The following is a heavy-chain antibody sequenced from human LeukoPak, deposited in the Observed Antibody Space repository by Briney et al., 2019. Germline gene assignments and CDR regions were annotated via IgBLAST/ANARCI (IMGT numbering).Heavy chain of an antibody. CDR2: IYHSGST. CDR1: GYSISSGYY. Sequence: SETLSLTCTVSGYSISSGYYWGWIRQPPGKGLEWIGSIYHSGSTNYNPSLKSRVTISVDKSKNQFSLKLSSVTAADTAVYYCARGGGRYCSGGSCYSGGSWFDPWGQGTLVTVSS. V-gene: IGHV4-38-2*02. CDR3: ARGGGRYCSGGSCYSGGSWFDP. J-gene: IGHJ5*02. D-gene: IGHD2-15*01.